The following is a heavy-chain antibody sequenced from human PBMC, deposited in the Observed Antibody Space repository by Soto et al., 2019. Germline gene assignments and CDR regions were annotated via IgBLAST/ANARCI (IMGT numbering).Heavy chain of an antibody. CDR2: ISGIGGST. D-gene: IGHD2-15*01. Sequence: GGSLRLSGAASGFTFSSYAMSWVRQAPGKGLEWVSAISGIGGSTYYADSVKGRFTISRDNSKNTLYLQMNSLRAEDTAVYYCAKARGAATYYYYGMDVWGQGTTVTVSS. CDR1: GFTFSSYA. CDR3: AKARGAATYYYYGMDV. V-gene: IGHV3-23*01. J-gene: IGHJ6*02.